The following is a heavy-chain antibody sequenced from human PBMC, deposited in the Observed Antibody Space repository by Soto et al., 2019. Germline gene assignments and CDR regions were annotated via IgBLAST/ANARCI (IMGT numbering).Heavy chain of an antibody. CDR1: GGTFSGYD. V-gene: IGHV4-34*01. Sequence: TSETLCLTSTVYGGTFSGYDWSWIRQPPGKGLEWIGEINHSGSTNYNPSLKGRVTISVDKSKNQFSLKLSSVTAADTAVYYCGRAAMDVWGQGTTVTVSS. CDR3: GRAAMDV. CDR2: INHSGST. J-gene: IGHJ6*02.